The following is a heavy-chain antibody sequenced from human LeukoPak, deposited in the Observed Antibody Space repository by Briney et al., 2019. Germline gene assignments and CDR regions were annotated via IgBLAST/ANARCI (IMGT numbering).Heavy chain of an antibody. J-gene: IGHJ4*02. CDR3: ARDSAPGDTYGLLGIDS. V-gene: IGHV1-2*02. CDR1: GYTFTNYY. CDR2: INPSGGNT. D-gene: IGHD5-18*01. Sequence: ASVKVSCKASGYTFTNYYIHWVRQAPGQGLEWMGLINPSGGNTNYAQNFQGRVTMTRDTSISTAYMELSRLRSDDTAVYYCARDSAPGDTYGLLGIDSWGQGTLVTVSS.